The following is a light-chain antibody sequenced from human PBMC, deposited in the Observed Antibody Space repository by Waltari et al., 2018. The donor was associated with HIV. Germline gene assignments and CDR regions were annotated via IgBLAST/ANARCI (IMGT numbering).Light chain of an antibody. CDR1: RSISSW. CDR2: RAS. CDR3: QQYTSYCD. Sequence: DIQMTTSPSTLAASVGDTVTITCRASRSISSWLAWYQQKPGKAPKLLIYRASSLESWVPSRFSGSGSGTEFTLTITSLQPDDFATYYCQQYTSYCDFGQGTKLEIK. V-gene: IGKV1-5*03. J-gene: IGKJ2*01.